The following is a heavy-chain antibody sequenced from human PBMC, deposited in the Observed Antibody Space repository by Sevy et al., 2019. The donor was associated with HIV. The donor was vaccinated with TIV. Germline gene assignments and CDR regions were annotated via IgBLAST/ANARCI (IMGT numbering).Heavy chain of an antibody. J-gene: IGHJ6*02. D-gene: IGHD3-3*01. CDR2: IYYSGST. CDR1: GGSVSSGSYY. CDR3: ASRESYDFWSGYGNYGMDV. V-gene: IGHV4-61*01. Sequence: SETLSITCTVSGGSVSSGSYYWSWIRQPPGKGLEWIGYIYYSGSTNYNPSLKSRVTISVDTSKNQFSLKLSSVTAADTAVYYCASRESYDFWSGYGNYGMDVWGQGTTVTVSS.